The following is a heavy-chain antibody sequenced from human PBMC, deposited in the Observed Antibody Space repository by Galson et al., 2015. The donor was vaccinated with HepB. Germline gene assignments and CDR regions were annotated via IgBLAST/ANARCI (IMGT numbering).Heavy chain of an antibody. D-gene: IGHD6-6*01. CDR1: GYTFTSYA. CDR2: INAGNGNT. Sequence: SVKVSCKASGYTFTSYAMHWVRQAPGQRLEWMGWINAGNGNTKYSQKFQGRVTITRDTSASTAYMELSSLRSEDTAVYYCARDPGAIAARQNYYYYGMDVWGQGTTVTVSS. V-gene: IGHV1-3*01. CDR3: ARDPGAIAARQNYYYYGMDV. J-gene: IGHJ6*02.